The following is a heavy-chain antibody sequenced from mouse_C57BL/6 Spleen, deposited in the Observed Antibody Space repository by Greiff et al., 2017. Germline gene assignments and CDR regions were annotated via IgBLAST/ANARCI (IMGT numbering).Heavy chain of an antibody. Sequence: EVQLQQSGPELVKPGASVKISCKASGYTFTDYYMNWVKQSHGKSLEWIGDINPNNGGTSYNQKFKGKATLTVDKSSSTAYMELRSLTSEDSAVYYCARSGLGFDYGGQGTTLTVSS. V-gene: IGHV1-26*01. CDR2: INPNNGGT. D-gene: IGHD3-1*01. J-gene: IGHJ2*01. CDR1: GYTFTDYY. CDR3: ARSGLGFDY.